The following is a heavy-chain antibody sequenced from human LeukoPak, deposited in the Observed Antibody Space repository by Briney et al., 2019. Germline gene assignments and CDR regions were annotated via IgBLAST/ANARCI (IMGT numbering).Heavy chain of an antibody. Sequence: PGLSLRLSCAVSGITLSNYGMSWVRLAPGKGLEWVAGISGSGGRTNYADSVKGRFTISRDNAKNTLYLQMNSLRAEDTAVYFCAKRGVVIRVILVGFHKEAYYFDSWGQGALVTVSS. CDR2: ISGSGGRT. D-gene: IGHD3-22*01. V-gene: IGHV3-23*01. CDR3: AKRGVVIRVILVGFHKEAYYFDS. J-gene: IGHJ4*02. CDR1: GITLSNYG.